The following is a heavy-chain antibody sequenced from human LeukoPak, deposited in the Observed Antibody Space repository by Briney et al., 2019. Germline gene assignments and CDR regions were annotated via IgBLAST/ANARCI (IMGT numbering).Heavy chain of an antibody. Sequence: GGSLRLSCAASGVTFSSYAMSWVRQAPGKGLEWVSAISSSGGNTYYADSVKGRFTISRDNSKNTLYLLMNSLRAEDTAVYYCAQVVVAAGVNYWGQGTLVTVSS. CDR2: ISSSGGNT. CDR1: GVTFSSYA. V-gene: IGHV3-23*01. D-gene: IGHD6-13*01. J-gene: IGHJ4*02. CDR3: AQVVVAAGVNY.